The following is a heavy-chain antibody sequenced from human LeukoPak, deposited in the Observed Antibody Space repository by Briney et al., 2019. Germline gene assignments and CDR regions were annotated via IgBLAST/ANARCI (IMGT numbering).Heavy chain of an antibody. CDR3: AKPPYDSSGYYQSTFDS. J-gene: IGHJ4*02. Sequence: GRSLRLSCAASGFTFSSYAMHWVRQAPGKGLEWVAVISYDGSKEYYADSVKGRFTISRDNSKNTLYLQMNSLRAEDTAVYYCAKPPYDSSGYYQSTFDSWGQGTLVTVSS. CDR2: ISYDGSKE. D-gene: IGHD3-22*01. V-gene: IGHV3-30*18. CDR1: GFTFSSYA.